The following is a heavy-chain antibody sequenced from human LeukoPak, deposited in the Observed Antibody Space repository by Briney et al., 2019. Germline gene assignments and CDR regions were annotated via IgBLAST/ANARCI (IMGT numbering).Heavy chain of an antibody. CDR3: ARSSGTGTFSY. CDR2: VYYGRSP. J-gene: IGHJ4*02. V-gene: IGHV4-39*02. D-gene: IGHD6-25*01. CDR1: GDSISRSTYY. Sequence: SKTLSLTCTVSGDSISRSTYYWAWIRQPPGKGLEWIGSVYYGRSPYFNPSLESRATISVDTSKNHFSLKMSSVTAADTAVYYCARSSGTGTFSYWGQGTLVTVSS.